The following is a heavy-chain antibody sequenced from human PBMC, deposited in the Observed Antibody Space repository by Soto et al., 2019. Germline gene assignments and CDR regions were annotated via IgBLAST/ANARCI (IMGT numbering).Heavy chain of an antibody. D-gene: IGHD6-13*01. J-gene: IGHJ6*02. CDR2: IYYSGST. Sequence: LSLTCTVSGGSISSGGYYWSWIRQHPGKGPEWIGYIYYSGSTYYNPSLKSRVTISVDTSKNQFSLKLSSVTAADTAVYYCARDRGSSLSYGMDVWGQGTTVTVSS. V-gene: IGHV4-31*03. CDR1: GGSISSGGYY. CDR3: ARDRGSSLSYGMDV.